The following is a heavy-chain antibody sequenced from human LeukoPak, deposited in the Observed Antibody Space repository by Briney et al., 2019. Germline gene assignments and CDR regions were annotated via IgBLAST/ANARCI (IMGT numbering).Heavy chain of an antibody. J-gene: IGHJ5*02. Sequence: SVKVSCKASGGTFSSYAISWVRQAPGQGLEWMGGIIPIFGTANYAQKFQGRVTITADKSTSTAYMELRSLRSDDTAVYYCARDPGIIVTGGSENNYFDPWGQGTLVTVSS. CDR1: GGTFSSYA. D-gene: IGHD2-8*02. V-gene: IGHV1-69*06. CDR2: IIPIFGTA. CDR3: ARDPGIIVTGGSENNYFDP.